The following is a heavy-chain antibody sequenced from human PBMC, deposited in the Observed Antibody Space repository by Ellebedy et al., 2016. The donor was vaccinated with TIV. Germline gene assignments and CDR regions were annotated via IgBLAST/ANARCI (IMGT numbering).Heavy chain of an antibody. CDR2: ISTSGSRT. Sequence: GESLKISCAAAGFVFDDYSMNWVRQAPGKGLEWVAYISTSGSRTSYADSVKGRFTISRDNAKNSVDLQMSSLRADDTALYYCTRVGRIYYFEDWGQGTLVNVSS. D-gene: IGHD2-15*01. CDR1: GFVFDDYS. CDR3: TRVGRIYYFED. J-gene: IGHJ4*02. V-gene: IGHV3-48*01.